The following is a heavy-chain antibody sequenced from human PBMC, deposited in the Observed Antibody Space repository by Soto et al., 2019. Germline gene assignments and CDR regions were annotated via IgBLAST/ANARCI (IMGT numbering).Heavy chain of an antibody. CDR1: GGSISSGGYY. J-gene: IGHJ6*02. CDR3: ARDSNSEYFDRLGELYYYYGMDV. Sequence: LRLSCTVSGGSISSGGYYWSWIRQHPGKGLEWIGYIYYSGSTYYNPSLKSRVTISVDTSKNQFSLKLSSVTAADTAVYYCARDSNSEYFDRLGELYYYYGMDVWGQGTTVTVSS. CDR2: IYYSGST. V-gene: IGHV4-31*03. D-gene: IGHD3-9*01.